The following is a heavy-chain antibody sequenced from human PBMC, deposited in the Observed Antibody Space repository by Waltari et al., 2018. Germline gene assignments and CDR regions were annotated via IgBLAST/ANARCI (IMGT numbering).Heavy chain of an antibody. V-gene: IGHV1-3*01. J-gene: IGHJ4*02. CDR3: AREWSLYGRLLDY. CDR2: INAESGNK. CDR1: GYTFTTSF. D-gene: IGHD1-26*01. Sequence: QVQLVQSGAEVREPGASVKLSCKTSGYTFTTSFIYLMRQAPGQRLEWMGWINAESGNKYSAQRFQDRVTITRDTSASTADMELSSLTSEDTDIYDCAREWSLYGRLLDYWGQGTLVTVSS.